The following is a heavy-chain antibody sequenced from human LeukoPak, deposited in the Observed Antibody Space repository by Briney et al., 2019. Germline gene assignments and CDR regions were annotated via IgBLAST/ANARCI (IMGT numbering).Heavy chain of an antibody. D-gene: IGHD5-12*01. CDR1: GDNFTSYD. CDR3: ARGQGRVLGVRYGGYNQEAQYCFDN. CDR2: MNPNSGNT. Sequence: ASVKVSCKACGDNFTSYDINWVRQATGQGLEWMGWMNPNSGNTGYAQKFQGRVTMTRNTSISTAYMDLNRLRTEDTAVYYCARGQGRVLGVRYGGYNQEAQYCFDNWGQGTLVTASS. J-gene: IGHJ4*02. V-gene: IGHV1-8*01.